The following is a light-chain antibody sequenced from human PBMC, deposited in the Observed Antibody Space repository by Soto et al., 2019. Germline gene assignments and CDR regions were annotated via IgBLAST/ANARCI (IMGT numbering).Light chain of an antibody. CDR2: DAS. J-gene: IGKJ1*01. CDR3: QQYGGSPRT. CDR1: QSVSSNY. V-gene: IGKV3-20*01. Sequence: EIVLTQSPGTLSLSPGERATLSCRASQSVSSNYLAWYQQKPGQAPRLLIYDASSRATGIPDRFSGSGSGTDFTLTIRRLEPEDFAVYYCQQYGGSPRTFGQGTKVEIK.